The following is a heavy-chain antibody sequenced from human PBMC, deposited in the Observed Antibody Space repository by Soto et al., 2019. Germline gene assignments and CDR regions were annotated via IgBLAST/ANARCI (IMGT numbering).Heavy chain of an antibody. J-gene: IGHJ5*02. CDR1: GDNFTTSW. D-gene: IGHD3-3*02. Sequence: GASLKISCKGSGDNFTTSWIWWVHQMPGKGLEWMGIIFPGGSDTRYSPSFQGQVTISADKSISAAYLQWGSLKASDSAMYYCARLFVPLSRLDPWGQGTLVTVSS. V-gene: IGHV5-51*07. CDR2: IFPGGSDT. CDR3: ARLFVPLSRLDP.